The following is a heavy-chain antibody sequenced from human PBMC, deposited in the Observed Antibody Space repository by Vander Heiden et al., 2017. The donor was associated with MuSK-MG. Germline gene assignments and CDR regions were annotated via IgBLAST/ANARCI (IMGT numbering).Heavy chain of an antibody. D-gene: IGHD5-18*01. Sequence: ELQVLAPAGGLVEPRGCLRLTCRSSGFPFSSYAMSWVRQAPGKGREWVSAISGSGGSTYYADSLKGRFTISRDNSNNTLYLQMNRLRDEDTAVYYCAKEVDPAMVTPYCGQGTLVTVS. CDR1: GFPFSSYA. CDR2: ISGSGGST. J-gene: IGHJ4*02. V-gene: IGHV3-23*01. CDR3: AKEVDPAMVTPY.